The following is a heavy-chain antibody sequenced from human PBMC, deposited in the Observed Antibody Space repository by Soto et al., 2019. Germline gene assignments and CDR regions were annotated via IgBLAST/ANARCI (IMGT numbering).Heavy chain of an antibody. CDR2: FGGSGRT. D-gene: IGHD4-17*01. CDR1: GFTFSSYA. V-gene: IGHV3-23*01. J-gene: IGHJ4*02. CDR3: AKRGTVTTQGGYYFDY. Sequence: EVQLLESGGGLVQPGGSLRLSCAASGFTFSSYAMSWVRQAPGKGLGWVSTFGGSGRTYYADSVKGRFTISRDNSKSTLFLQMNSLRAEDTAVYYCAKRGTVTTQGGYYFDYWGQGALVTVSS.